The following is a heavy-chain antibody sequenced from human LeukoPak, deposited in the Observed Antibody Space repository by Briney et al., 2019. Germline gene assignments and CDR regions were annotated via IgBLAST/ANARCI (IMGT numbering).Heavy chain of an antibody. D-gene: IGHD6-13*01. CDR1: GYTLTSYD. Sequence: ASVKVSCKASGYTLTSYDINWVRQATAQGLEWMGWMNPNSGNTGCAQKFQGRVTMTRNTSISTAYMELSSLRSEHTAVYLCATVPSSSWYEHWVQGALVTVSS. J-gene: IGHJ1*01. V-gene: IGHV1-8*01. CDR2: MNPNSGNT. CDR3: ATVPSSSWYEH.